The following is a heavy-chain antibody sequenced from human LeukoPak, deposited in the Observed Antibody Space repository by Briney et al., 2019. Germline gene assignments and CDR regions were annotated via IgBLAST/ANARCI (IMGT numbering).Heavy chain of an antibody. V-gene: IGHV1-2*02. CDR1: GYTFTGYY. D-gene: IGHD5-12*01. CDR3: VRDQKWQALADYMDV. CDR2: INPNSGGT. Sequence: GASLKVSCKASGYTFTGYYMHWVRQAPGQGLEWMGWINPNSGGTNYAQKFQGRVTMTRDTSISTAYMELSGLRSDDTALYYCVRDQKWQALADYMDVWGKGTTVTVSS. J-gene: IGHJ6*03.